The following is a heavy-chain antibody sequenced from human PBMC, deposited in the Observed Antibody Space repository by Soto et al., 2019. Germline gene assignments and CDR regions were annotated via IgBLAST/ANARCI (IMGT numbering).Heavy chain of an antibody. J-gene: IGHJ4*02. V-gene: IGHV1-18*01. CDR3: ARELVPEAPFDY. Sequence: QVQLVQSGAEVKKPGASVKVSCKASGYTFTTYGISWVRQAPGQGLEWMGWISAYNGNTNYAQKFQGRVSMTTDTSTSTAYMELRSLRFDDTAVYYCARELVPEAPFDYWGQGSLVTVSS. CDR2: ISAYNGNT. CDR1: GYTFTTYG. D-gene: IGHD2-2*01.